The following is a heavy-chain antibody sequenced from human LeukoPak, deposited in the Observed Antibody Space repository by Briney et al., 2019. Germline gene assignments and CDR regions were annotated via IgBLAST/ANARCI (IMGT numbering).Heavy chain of an antibody. Sequence: PGGSLRLSCAASGFTFSSYWMSWVRQAPGKGLEWVANIKEDGSVKYYVDSVKGRFTISRDNAKNSLYLQMNSLRAEDTAVYYCATDCSSTSCYGAFDYWGQGTLVTVSS. V-gene: IGHV3-7*04. CDR2: IKEDGSVK. CDR1: GFTFSSYW. D-gene: IGHD2-2*01. J-gene: IGHJ4*02. CDR3: ATDCSSTSCYGAFDY.